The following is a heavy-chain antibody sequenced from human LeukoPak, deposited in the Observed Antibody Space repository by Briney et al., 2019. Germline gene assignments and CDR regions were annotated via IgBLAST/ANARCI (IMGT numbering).Heavy chain of an antibody. V-gene: IGHV1-24*01. D-gene: IGHD3-22*01. Sequence: RASVKVSCKVSGYTLTELSMHWVRQAPGKGLEWVGGFDPEDGETIYAQKFQGRVTMTEDTSTDTAYMELSSLRSEDTAVYYCATGIGVTMIVSPWGQGTLVTVSS. CDR1: GYTLTELS. CDR3: ATGIGVTMIVSP. CDR2: FDPEDGET. J-gene: IGHJ5*02.